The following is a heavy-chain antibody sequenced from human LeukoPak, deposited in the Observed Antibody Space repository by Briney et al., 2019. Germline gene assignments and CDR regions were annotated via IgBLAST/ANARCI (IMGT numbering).Heavy chain of an antibody. Sequence: GGSLRLSCAASGFTFSHYWMHWVRQTQGKGLVWVSRINSDGTGTDYADSVKGRFTISRDNAKNTLYLQMNSLRAEDTAVYYCARGEAGYCGGDCYCDYWGQGTLATVSS. J-gene: IGHJ4*02. V-gene: IGHV3-74*01. CDR1: GFTFSHYW. CDR2: INSDGTGT. CDR3: ARGEAGYCGGDCYCDY. D-gene: IGHD2-21*02.